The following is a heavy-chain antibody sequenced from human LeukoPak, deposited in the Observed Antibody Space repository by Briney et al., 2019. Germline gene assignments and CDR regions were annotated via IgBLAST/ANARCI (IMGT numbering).Heavy chain of an antibody. CDR3: ARDPHIIGSGRSDFDY. V-gene: IGHV1-46*01. CDR2: INPNSSSA. J-gene: IGHJ4*02. CDR1: GYTFTNYF. D-gene: IGHD3-10*01. Sequence: ASVKVSCKASGYTFTNYFMHWVRQAPGQGLEWMGIINPNSSSADSSQKFQGRLTMTRNTSTSTVYMELSNLRSDDTAVYYCARDPHIIGSGRSDFDYWGQGTQITVSS.